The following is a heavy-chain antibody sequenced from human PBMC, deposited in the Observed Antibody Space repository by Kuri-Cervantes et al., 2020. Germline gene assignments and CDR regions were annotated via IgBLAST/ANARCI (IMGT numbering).Heavy chain of an antibody. CDR2: ISYDGSNK. Sequence: GGSLRLSCAASGFTFSSYGMHWVRQAPGKGLEWVAVISYDGSNKYYADSVKGRFTISRDNSKNTVYLQMGSLRPEDMAVYYCAKDMGYYDSSGYLVYWGQGTLVTVSS. D-gene: IGHD3-22*01. CDR3: AKDMGYYDSSGYLVY. J-gene: IGHJ4*02. CDR1: GFTFSSYG. V-gene: IGHV3-30*18.